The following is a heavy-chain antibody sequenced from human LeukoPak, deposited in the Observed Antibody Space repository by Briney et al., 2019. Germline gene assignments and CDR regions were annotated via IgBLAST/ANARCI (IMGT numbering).Heavy chain of an antibody. CDR3: ARGGFSGGILRYFDL. J-gene: IGHJ2*01. D-gene: IGHD2-15*01. V-gene: IGHV4-59*01. CDR2: IYDSGST. CDR1: GGSFNIYY. Sequence: SGTLSLTCTVSGGSFNIYYWSWIRQTPGKGLECIGYIYDSGSTNYNPSLKSRVTMSVDTSKNQFSLKLSSVTAADTAVYYCARGGFSGGILRYFDLWGRGTLVTVSS.